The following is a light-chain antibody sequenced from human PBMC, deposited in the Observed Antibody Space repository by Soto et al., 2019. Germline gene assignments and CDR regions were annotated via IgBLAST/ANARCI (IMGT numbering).Light chain of an antibody. Sequence: QSVLTQPASVSGSPGQSITISCTGTSSDVGSYNLVSWYQQHPGKAPKLMIYEGSKRPSGVSNRFSGSKSGNTASLTLSGLQAEDEADYYCCSYAGSSTYLVFGGGTKVTVL. V-gene: IGLV2-23*01. CDR1: SSDVGSYNL. CDR3: CSYAGSSTYLV. J-gene: IGLJ2*01. CDR2: EGS.